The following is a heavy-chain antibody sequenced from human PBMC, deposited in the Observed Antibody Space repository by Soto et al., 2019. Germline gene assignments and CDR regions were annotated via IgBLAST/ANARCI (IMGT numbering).Heavy chain of an antibody. D-gene: IGHD1-26*01. CDR3: AKAAYSGSYSAFDI. CDR2: ISYDGSNK. V-gene: IGHV3-30*18. Sequence: GGSLRLSCAASGFTFSSYGMHWVRQAPGKGLEWVAVISYDGSNKYYADSVKGRFTISRDNSKNTLYLQMNSLRAEDTAVYYCAKAAYSGSYSAFDIWGQGTMVTVSS. J-gene: IGHJ3*02. CDR1: GFTFSSYG.